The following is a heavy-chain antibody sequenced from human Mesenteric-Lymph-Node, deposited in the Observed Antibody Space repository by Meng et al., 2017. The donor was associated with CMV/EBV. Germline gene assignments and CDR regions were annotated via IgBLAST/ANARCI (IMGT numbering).Heavy chain of an antibody. V-gene: IGHV4-4*02. J-gene: IGHJ3*02. CDR2: ISYSGST. Sequence: SETLSLTCAVSGDSISSNLWWSWVRQPPGKGLEWIGEISYSGSTKYKPSLQSRVTISVDTSKNQFSLKLSSVTAADTAVYYCARRVLNWSAFDIWGQGTMVTVSS. CDR3: ARRVLNWSAFDI. D-gene: IGHD1-20*01. CDR1: GDSISSNLW.